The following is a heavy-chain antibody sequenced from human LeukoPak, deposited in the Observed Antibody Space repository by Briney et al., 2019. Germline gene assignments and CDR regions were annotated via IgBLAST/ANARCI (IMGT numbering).Heavy chain of an antibody. Sequence: ASVKVSCKASGYTFNSYGISWVRQAPGQGLEWMGWISTYKGNTNYAQRLQGRVTMTRDTSTNTAYKELRSLRADDTAVYYCARDPRIEAAGPEYFQHWGQGTLVTVSS. D-gene: IGHD6-13*01. CDR3: ARDPRIEAAGPEYFQH. V-gene: IGHV1-18*01. CDR1: GYTFNSYG. CDR2: ISTYKGNT. J-gene: IGHJ1*01.